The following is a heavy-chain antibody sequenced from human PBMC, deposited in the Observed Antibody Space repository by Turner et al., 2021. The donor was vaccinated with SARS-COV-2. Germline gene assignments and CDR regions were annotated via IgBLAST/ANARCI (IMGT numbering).Heavy chain of an antibody. CDR1: GGSISGYY. CDR2: IYYSGNT. CDR3: ARGSRSSSGWWDN. V-gene: IGHV4-59*01. Sequence: QVQLQESGPGLVKPSETLSLTCTVSGGSISGYYGSWLRQPPGKALEWIGYIYYSGNTYYNPSLKGRVTISVDTSKNQFSLKVSSVTAADTAVYYCARGSRSSSGWWDNWGQGTLVTVSS. J-gene: IGHJ4*02. D-gene: IGHD6-19*01.